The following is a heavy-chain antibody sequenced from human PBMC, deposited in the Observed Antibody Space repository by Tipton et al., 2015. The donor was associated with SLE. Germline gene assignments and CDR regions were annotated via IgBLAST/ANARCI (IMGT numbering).Heavy chain of an antibody. D-gene: IGHD6-19*01. CDR2: ITRSSSYI. Sequence: SLRLSCAASGFTFSNYSMNWVRQAPGKGLEWVSSITRSSSYIYYGDSVKGRVTISRDNAKNSLYLQMNSLRAEDTAVYYCARTLTAVAATDYWGQGTLVTVSS. CDR1: GFTFSNYS. CDR3: ARTLTAVAATDY. J-gene: IGHJ4*02. V-gene: IGHV3-21*01.